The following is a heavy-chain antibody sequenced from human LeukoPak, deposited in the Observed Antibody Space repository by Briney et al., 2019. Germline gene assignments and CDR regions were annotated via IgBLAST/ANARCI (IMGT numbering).Heavy chain of an antibody. CDR2: INPNSGGT. V-gene: IGHV1-2*06. CDR3: ARPSLWFGELLGMDV. D-gene: IGHD3-10*01. Sequence: ASVKVSCKASGYTFTSYYMHWVRQAPGQGLEWMGRINPNSGGTNYAQKFQGRVTMTRDTSISTAYMELSRLRSDDTAVYYYARPSLWFGELLGMDVWGQGTTVTVSS. J-gene: IGHJ6*02. CDR1: GYTFTSYY.